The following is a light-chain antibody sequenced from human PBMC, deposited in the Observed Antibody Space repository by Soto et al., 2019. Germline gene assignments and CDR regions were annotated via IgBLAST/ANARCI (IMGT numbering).Light chain of an antibody. V-gene: IGKV1-5*03. CDR2: ESS. CDR1: QSVSIW. Sequence: EIQLTQSPSTLSATKGERVTISCRSSQSVSIWLAWYQQKPGSAPKLLIYESSSLVSGVPSRFSGSGSGTEFTLTISSVQPDDFATYYCQQCSTSPWTFGQGTKVDIK. J-gene: IGKJ1*01. CDR3: QQCSTSPWT.